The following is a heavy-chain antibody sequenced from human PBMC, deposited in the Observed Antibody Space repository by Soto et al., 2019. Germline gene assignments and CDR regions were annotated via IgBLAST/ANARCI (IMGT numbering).Heavy chain of an antibody. D-gene: IGHD3-16*01. CDR2: IYYSGSP. J-gene: IGHJ5*02. V-gene: IGHV4-30-4*01. Sequence: SETLSLTCTVSGGSISSGDYYWSWICQPSGKGLEWIGYIYYSGSPYYNPSLKRRVTISVDTSKNQFFLKLSSVTAADTAVYYCARDIMPHGGKHLHWFDPWGQGTLVTVSS. CDR3: ARDIMPHGGKHLHWFDP. CDR1: GGSISSGDYY.